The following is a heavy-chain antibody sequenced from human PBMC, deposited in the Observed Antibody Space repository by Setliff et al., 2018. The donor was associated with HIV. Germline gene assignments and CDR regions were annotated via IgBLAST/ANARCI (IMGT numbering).Heavy chain of an antibody. CDR2: IKSKTDGGTT. V-gene: IGHV3-15*01. D-gene: IGHD5-12*01. Sequence: LRLSCAASGFSFNTYEMNWVRQAPGKGLEWVGRIKSKTDGGTTDYAAPVKGRFTISRHDSKNTLYLQMNSLKTEDTAVYYCTTFSSGYSTDDVDYWGQGTLVTVSS. J-gene: IGHJ4*02. CDR3: TTFSSGYSTDDVDY. CDR1: GFSFNTYE.